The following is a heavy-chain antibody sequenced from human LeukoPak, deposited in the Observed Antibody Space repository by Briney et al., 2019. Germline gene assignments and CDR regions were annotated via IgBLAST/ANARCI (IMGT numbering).Heavy chain of an antibody. J-gene: IGHJ4*02. D-gene: IGHD6-19*01. Sequence: GGSLRLSCAASGFSFSSYAMSWVRQAPGKGLEWVANIKEDGSEKKYVDSVKGRFTISRDHATNSVSLQMDSLRAEDTGVYYCATDSDWRIDYWGQGTLVTVSS. CDR2: IKEDGSEK. CDR3: ATDSDWRIDY. CDR1: GFSFSSYA. V-gene: IGHV3-7*01.